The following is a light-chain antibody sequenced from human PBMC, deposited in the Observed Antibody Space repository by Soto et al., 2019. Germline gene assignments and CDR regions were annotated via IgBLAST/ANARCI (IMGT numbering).Light chain of an antibody. CDR1: QSVLYSSNNKNY. V-gene: IGKV4-1*01. J-gene: IGKJ4*01. Sequence: DIVMTQSPDSLAVTLGERATINCKSSQSVLYSSNNKNYLAWYQQKPGQPPKLLIYWASTRESGVPDRFSGSGSGRDFTLTISCLQAEDVAVYYCQQYYSTPLTYGGGTKVEIK. CDR2: WAS. CDR3: QQYYSTPLT.